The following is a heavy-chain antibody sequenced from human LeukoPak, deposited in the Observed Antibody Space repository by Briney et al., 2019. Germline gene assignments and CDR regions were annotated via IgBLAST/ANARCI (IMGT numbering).Heavy chain of an antibody. CDR3: ARTSRYIVVVPAAITWFDP. CDR1: GYTFTSYG. V-gene: IGHV1-18*01. J-gene: IGHJ5*02. CDR2: SSAYNGNT. D-gene: IGHD2-2*01. Sequence: GASVKVSCKASGYTFTSYGISWVRQAPGQGLEWMGWSSAYNGNTNYAQKLQGRVTMTTDTSTSTAYMELRSLRSDDTAVYYCARTSRYIVVVPAAITWFDPWGQGTLVTVSS.